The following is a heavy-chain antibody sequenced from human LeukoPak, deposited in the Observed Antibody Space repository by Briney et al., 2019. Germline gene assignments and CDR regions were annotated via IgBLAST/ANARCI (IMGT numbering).Heavy chain of an antibody. CDR2: IYTSGST. D-gene: IGHD6-13*01. CDR3: ARGDRSSWYNDN. V-gene: IGHV4-4*07. Sequence: SETLSLTCTVSSGPISTYYWSWIRQPAGKGLEWIGRIYTSGSTKYNPSLKSRVTMSVDTSKNQVSLNLTSVTAADTAVYFCARGDRSSWYNDNWGQGALVTVSS. CDR1: SGPISTYY. J-gene: IGHJ4*02.